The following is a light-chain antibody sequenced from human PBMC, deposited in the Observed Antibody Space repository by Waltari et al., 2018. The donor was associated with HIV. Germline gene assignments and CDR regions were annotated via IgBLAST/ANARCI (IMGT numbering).Light chain of an antibody. J-gene: IGLJ2*01. V-gene: IGLV2-14*03. CDR1: RSDIGAYNS. Sequence: QTALTQPASVSGSPGQSITISCTGTRSDIGAYNSVPWFHQHPGEAPKLLIHDVNKRPAGVSDRFSGSKSGNAASLTISGLQAEDEADYYCSSYTALSTVLFGGGTKVTVL. CDR2: DVN. CDR3: SSYTALSTVL.